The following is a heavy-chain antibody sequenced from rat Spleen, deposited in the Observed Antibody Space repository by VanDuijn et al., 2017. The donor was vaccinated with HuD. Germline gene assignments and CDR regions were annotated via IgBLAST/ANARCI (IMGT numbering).Heavy chain of an antibody. J-gene: IGHJ3*01. CDR2: ISYDGGNT. CDR3: TTANNGGFSELYYFDY. Sequence: EVQLVESGGGLVQPGRSLKLSCAASGFSFTDYYMAWVRQAPTKGLEWVASISYDGGNTYYRDSVKGRFAISRNNAKSTLYLQMDSLRSEDTATYYCTTANNGGFSELYYFDYWGQGTLVTVSS. D-gene: IGHD1-11*01. CDR1: GFSFTDYY. V-gene: IGHV5-20*01.